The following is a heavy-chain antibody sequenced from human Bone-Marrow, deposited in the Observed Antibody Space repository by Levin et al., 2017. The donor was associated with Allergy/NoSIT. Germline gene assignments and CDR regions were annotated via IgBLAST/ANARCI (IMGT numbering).Heavy chain of an antibody. V-gene: IGHV3-7*01. CDR3: ARANWVFDY. Sequence: GESLKISCAASGFTFSDYWMSWVRQAPGKGLEWVANIKQDGSEKYYVDSVKGRFTILKDNAKNSIYLQMNSLRVEDTAVYYCARANWVFDYWGQGTLVTVSS. D-gene: IGHD7-27*01. J-gene: IGHJ4*02. CDR2: IKQDGSEK. CDR1: GFTFSDYW.